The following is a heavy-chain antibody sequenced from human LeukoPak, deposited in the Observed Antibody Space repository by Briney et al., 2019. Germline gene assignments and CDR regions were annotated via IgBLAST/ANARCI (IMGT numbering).Heavy chain of an antibody. V-gene: IGHV1-8*01. CDR1: GYTFTTYD. CDR2: MNPDSGDA. J-gene: IGHJ4*02. D-gene: IGHD2/OR15-2a*01. CDR3: ARGLGDYNTDYFPVSGY. Sequence: GASVKVSCKTSGYTFTTYDLTWVRQATGQGLEWMGWMNPDSGDAAYAQKFQGRVTMTRSTSISTAYLELSSLVSEDMAIYYCARGLGDYNTDYFPVSGYWGQGTLVTVSS.